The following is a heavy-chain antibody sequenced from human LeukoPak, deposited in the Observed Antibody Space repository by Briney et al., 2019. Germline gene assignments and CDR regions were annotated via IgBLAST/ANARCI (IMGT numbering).Heavy chain of an antibody. V-gene: IGHV3-53*01. J-gene: IGHJ4*02. CDR1: GFTVSSNY. D-gene: IGHD3-22*01. Sequence: GGSLRLSCAASGFTVSSNYMSWVRQAPGKGLEWVSVIYSGGSTYYADSVKGRFTISRDNSKNTLYLQMNSLRAEDTAVYYCAKDHDSSGYIFDYWGQGTLVTVSS. CDR2: IYSGGST. CDR3: AKDHDSSGYIFDY.